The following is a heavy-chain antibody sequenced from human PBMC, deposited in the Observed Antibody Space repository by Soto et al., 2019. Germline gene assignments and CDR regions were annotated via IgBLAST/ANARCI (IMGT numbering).Heavy chain of an antibody. V-gene: IGHV4-59*01. CDR2: IYYSGST. J-gene: IGHJ4*02. Sequence: PSETLSLTCTVSGGSISPYYWSWIRQPPGKGLEWIGFIYYSGSTNYNPSLKSRVTISVDTSQNQLSLMLTSVTAADTAVYYCASPKSRVYEGEFVYGGQGTLVTSP. CDR3: ASPKSRVYEGEFVY. D-gene: IGHD3-16*01. CDR1: GGSISPYY.